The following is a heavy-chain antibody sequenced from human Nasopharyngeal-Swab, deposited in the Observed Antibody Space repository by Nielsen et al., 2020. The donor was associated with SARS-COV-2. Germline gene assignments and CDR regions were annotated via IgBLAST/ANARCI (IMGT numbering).Heavy chain of an antibody. CDR3: ARGPVRYDFWSGYYCGFDY. D-gene: IGHD3-3*01. CDR1: GGSFSGYY. V-gene: IGHV4-34*01. Sequence: SDPLSLTFAVYGGSFSGYYWSWIRQPPGKGLEWIGEIHHSGSTDYNPSLKSRVTISVDTSKNQFSLKLSSVTAADTAVFYCARGPVRYDFWSGYYCGFDYWGQGTLVTVSS. CDR2: IHHSGST. J-gene: IGHJ4*02.